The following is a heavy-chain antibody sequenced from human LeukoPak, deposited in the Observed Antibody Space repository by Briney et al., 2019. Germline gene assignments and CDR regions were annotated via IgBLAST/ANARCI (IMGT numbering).Heavy chain of an antibody. V-gene: IGHV3-30-3*01. CDR2: ISYDGSNK. CDR1: GFTFSSYA. Sequence: GGSLRLSCAASGFTFSSYAMHWVRQAPGKGLEWVAVISYDGSNKYYADSVKGRFTISRDNSKNTLYLQMNSLRAEDTAVYYCTRHDRTGFDYWGQGTLVTVSS. J-gene: IGHJ4*02. CDR3: TRHDRTGFDY.